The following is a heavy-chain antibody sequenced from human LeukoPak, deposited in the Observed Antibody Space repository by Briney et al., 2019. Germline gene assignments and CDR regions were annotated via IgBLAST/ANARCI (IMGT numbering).Heavy chain of an antibody. J-gene: IGHJ4*02. V-gene: IGHV1-18*01. D-gene: IGHD1-26*01. CDR1: GYTSTSYG. CDR3: ARDDILGAAPDY. CDR2: ISAYNGNT. Sequence: ASVTVSCTASGYTSTSYGVTWVRQAPGQGLEWMGWISAYNGNTNYAQKLQGRVTMTTDTSTSTAYMELGSLRSDDTAVYYCARDDILGAAPDYWGQGTRVTVSS.